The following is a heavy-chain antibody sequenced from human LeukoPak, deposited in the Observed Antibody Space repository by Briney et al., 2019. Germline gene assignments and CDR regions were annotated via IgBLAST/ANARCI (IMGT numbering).Heavy chain of an antibody. V-gene: IGHV3-74*01. Sequence: GGSLRLSCAASGFTFSNHWMHWVRQAPGKGLVWVSRINNDGTYTVYADSVKGRFTISRDNAKNSLYLQMNSLRAEDTAVYYCARDSFYDSSGYRLFDSWGQGTLVTVSS. CDR2: INNDGTYT. CDR1: GFTFSNHW. D-gene: IGHD3-22*01. CDR3: ARDSFYDSSGYRLFDS. J-gene: IGHJ4*02.